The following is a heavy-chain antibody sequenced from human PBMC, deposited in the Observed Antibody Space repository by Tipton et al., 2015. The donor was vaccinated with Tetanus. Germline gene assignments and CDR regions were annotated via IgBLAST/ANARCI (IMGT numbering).Heavy chain of an antibody. CDR3: ARGTWLYTSTYHRHCLDP. CDR1: GDSISSFY. V-gene: IGHV4-4*07. D-gene: IGHD6-13*01. Sequence: TLSLTCSVSGDSISSFYWSWIRQPAGKGLEWIGRIYTSGSTNYNPSLKSRVTISLDTSKNEFSLTLSSVTAADTAVYYCARGTWLYTSTYHRHCLDPWGRGTLVTVSS. CDR2: IYTSGST. J-gene: IGHJ5*02.